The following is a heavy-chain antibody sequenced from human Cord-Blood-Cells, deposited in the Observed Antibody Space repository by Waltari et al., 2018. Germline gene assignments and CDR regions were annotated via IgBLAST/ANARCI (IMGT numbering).Heavy chain of an antibody. CDR2: IIPIFGTA. V-gene: IGHV1-69*01. CDR1: GGTLSSYV. D-gene: IGHD6-19*01. CDR3: ARAYSSGWYIDY. J-gene: IGHJ4*02. Sequence: QVQLVQSGAEVKKLGSSVKVSCKASGGTLSSYVISWVRQAPGQGLEWMGGIIPIFGTANYAQKVQGRVTITADESTSTAYMELSSLRSEDTAVYYCARAYSSGWYIDYWGQGTLVTVSS.